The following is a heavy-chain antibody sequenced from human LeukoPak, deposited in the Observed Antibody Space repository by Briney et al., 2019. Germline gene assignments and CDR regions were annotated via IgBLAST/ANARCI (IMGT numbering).Heavy chain of an antibody. CDR2: ISYDGSNK. Sequence: GGSLRLSCAASGFTFSSYAMHWVRRAPGKGLEWVAVISYDGSNKYYADFVKGRFTISRDNSKNTLYLQMNSLRAEDTAVYYCARSLKRELLRTYFDYWGQGTLVTVSS. J-gene: IGHJ4*02. D-gene: IGHD1-26*01. CDR3: ARSLKRELLRTYFDY. V-gene: IGHV3-30*03. CDR1: GFTFSSYA.